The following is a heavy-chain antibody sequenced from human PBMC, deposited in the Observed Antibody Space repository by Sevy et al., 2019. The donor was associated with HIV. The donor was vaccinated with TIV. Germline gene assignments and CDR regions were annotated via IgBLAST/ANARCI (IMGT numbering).Heavy chain of an antibody. Sequence: GGSLRLSCAASGFSFSIYWMHWVRQVPGKGLVWVSRINSDGSSTTYADSVKGRFTFSRDNAKNTLFLQMNSLRVEDTAVYYCVREGVGGYSYGFNYWSQGTLVTASS. CDR1: GFSFSIYW. CDR3: VREGVGGYSYGFNY. CDR2: INSDGSST. J-gene: IGHJ4*02. D-gene: IGHD5-18*01. V-gene: IGHV3-74*03.